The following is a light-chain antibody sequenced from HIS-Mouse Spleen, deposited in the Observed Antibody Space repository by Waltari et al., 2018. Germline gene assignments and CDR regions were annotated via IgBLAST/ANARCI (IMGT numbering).Light chain of an antibody. CDR3: QQFNSYPALT. CDR2: DAS. J-gene: IGKJ4*01. Sequence: IQLTQSPSSLSASVGDRVTITCRASQGISSALVWYQQKPGKAPKLLIYDASSLESGVPSRFSGSGSGTDFTLTISSLQPEDFATYYCQQFNSYPALTFGGGTKVEIK. CDR1: QGISSA. V-gene: IGKV1-13*02.